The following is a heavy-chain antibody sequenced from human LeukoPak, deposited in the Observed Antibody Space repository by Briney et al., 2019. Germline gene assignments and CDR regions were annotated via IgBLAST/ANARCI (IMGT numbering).Heavy chain of an antibody. CDR1: GFTFSSYA. CDR2: ITGGGGNT. CDR3: AKDTSTRWYSSTPLPGDY. D-gene: IGHD6-13*01. Sequence: GGSLRLSCAASGFTFSSYAMSWVRQAPGKGLEWVSGITGGGGNTYYADSVKGRFTISRDNSKNTLYLQMSSLRAEDTAIYYCAKDTSTRWYSSTPLPGDYWGQGTLVTVSS. V-gene: IGHV3-23*01. J-gene: IGHJ4*02.